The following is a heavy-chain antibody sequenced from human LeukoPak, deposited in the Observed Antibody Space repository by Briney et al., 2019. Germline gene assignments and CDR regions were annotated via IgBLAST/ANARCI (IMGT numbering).Heavy chain of an antibody. D-gene: IGHD6-19*01. Sequence: VAAVKVSCKASGGTFGSYAISWVRQAPGQGLEWMGGIIPIFGTANYAQKFQGRVTITTDESTSTAYMELSSLRSEDTAVYYCARESSSGWYNWFDPWGQGTLVTVSS. CDR2: IIPIFGTA. J-gene: IGHJ5*02. CDR1: GGTFGSYA. V-gene: IGHV1-69*05. CDR3: ARESSSGWYNWFDP.